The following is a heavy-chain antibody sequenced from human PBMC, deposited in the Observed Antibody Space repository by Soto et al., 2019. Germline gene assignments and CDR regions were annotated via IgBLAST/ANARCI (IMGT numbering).Heavy chain of an antibody. J-gene: IGHJ4*02. Sequence: HPGGSLRLSCAASGFTFNTYGMYWVRQAPGKGLEWVAAISYDGSNKYHADSVKGRFTISRDNSKNTLYLQMNSLRAEDTAVYYCAKDIVRYTYGACDYWGQGALVTVSS. CDR1: GFTFNTYG. V-gene: IGHV3-30*18. CDR2: ISYDGSNK. CDR3: AKDIVRYTYGACDY. D-gene: IGHD5-18*01.